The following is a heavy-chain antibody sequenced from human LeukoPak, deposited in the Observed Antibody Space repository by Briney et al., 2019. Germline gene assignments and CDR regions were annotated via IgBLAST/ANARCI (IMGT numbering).Heavy chain of an antibody. V-gene: IGHV5-51*01. CDR1: GYSFTSYW. J-gene: IGHJ4*02. CDR3: ARPLLLLRGSGSYYGGPWIDY. D-gene: IGHD3-10*01. CDR2: IYPGDSDT. Sequence: GESLKISCKGSGYSFTSYWIGWVRQMPGKGLEWMGIIYPGDSDTRYSPSFQGQVTISADKSISTAYLQWSSLKASDTAMYYCARPLLLLRGSGSYYGGPWIDYWGQGTLVTVSS.